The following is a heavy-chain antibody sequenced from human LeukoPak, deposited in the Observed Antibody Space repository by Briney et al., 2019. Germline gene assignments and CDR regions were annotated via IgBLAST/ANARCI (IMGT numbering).Heavy chain of an antibody. J-gene: IGHJ4*02. Sequence: ASVKVSCKASGGTFSSYAISWVRQAPGQGLEWMGRIIPILGIANYAQKFQGRVTITADKSTSTAYMELSSLRSGDTAVYYCARGRAAAGFDLLLGYWGQGTLVTVSS. CDR1: GGTFSSYA. D-gene: IGHD6-13*01. CDR2: IIPILGIA. V-gene: IGHV1-69*04. CDR3: ARGRAAAGFDLLLGY.